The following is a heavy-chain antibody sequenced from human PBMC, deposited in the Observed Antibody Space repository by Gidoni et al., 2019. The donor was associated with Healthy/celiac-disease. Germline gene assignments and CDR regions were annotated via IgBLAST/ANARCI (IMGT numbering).Heavy chain of an antibody. V-gene: IGHV1-3*01. Sequence: QVQLVQSGAVVKKPGASVKVSCKASGYTFTSYAMHWVRQAPGQRLEWMGWINAGNGNTKYSQKFQGRVTITRDTSASTAYMELSSLRSEDTAVYYCARDLNFLQTYYDSSGYYGYWGQGTLVTVSS. CDR1: GYTFTSYA. J-gene: IGHJ4*02. D-gene: IGHD3-22*01. CDR3: ARDLNFLQTYYDSSGYYGY. CDR2: INAGNGNT.